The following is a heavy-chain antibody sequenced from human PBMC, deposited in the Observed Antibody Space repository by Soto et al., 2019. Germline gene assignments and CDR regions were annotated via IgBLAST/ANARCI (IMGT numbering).Heavy chain of an antibody. Sequence: QVHLVQSGAEVKKSGSSVKVSCKASGGVFSTYAINWVRQAPGQGLEWMGVIIPIFGTSNYAQRFQGRVTITADESTRTAYMELSSLEAEDTAHYCCATSIVAALGNFESWGQGTLVTVSS. V-gene: IGHV1-69*01. J-gene: IGHJ4*02. CDR3: ATSIVAALGNFES. CDR1: GGVFSTYA. D-gene: IGHD5-12*01. CDR2: IIPIFGTS.